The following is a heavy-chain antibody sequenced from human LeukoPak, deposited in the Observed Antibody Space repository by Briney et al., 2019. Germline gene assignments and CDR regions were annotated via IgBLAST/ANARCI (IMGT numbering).Heavy chain of an antibody. J-gene: IGHJ4*02. CDR3: TRRRWTFDY. CDR2: IYSSGST. V-gene: IGHV4-59*08. Sequence: SETLSLTCTVSGDSITGFYWSWIRQPPGEGLEWIGYIYSSGSTYYNPSLKSRVTISVDTSKNQFSLKLSSVTAADTAFYYCTRRRWTFDYWGQGTPVTVSS. D-gene: IGHD3/OR15-3a*01. CDR1: GDSITGFY.